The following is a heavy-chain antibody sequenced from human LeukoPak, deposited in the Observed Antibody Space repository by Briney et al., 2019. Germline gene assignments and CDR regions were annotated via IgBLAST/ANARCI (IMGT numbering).Heavy chain of an antibody. CDR2: MYYSGST. CDR3: AREVTTYYYDSSGYQAFDI. Sequence: SETLSLTCTVSGVSISSSSYYWGWIRQPPGKGLEWIGSMYYSGSTYYNPSLKSRVTISVDTSKNQFSLKLSSVTAADTAVYYCAREVTTYYYDSSGYQAFDIWGQGTMVTVSS. CDR1: GVSISSSSYY. J-gene: IGHJ3*02. V-gene: IGHV4-39*07. D-gene: IGHD3-22*01.